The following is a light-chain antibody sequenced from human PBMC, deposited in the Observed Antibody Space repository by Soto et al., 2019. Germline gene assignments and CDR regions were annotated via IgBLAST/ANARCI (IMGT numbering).Light chain of an antibody. Sequence: EIVMTQSPATLSVSPGERVTISCRASQSVSSNLAWYQQKPGQAPRLLIYGASTRATGIPARFSGSGSGTEFTLTISSLQSEDFAVYYCQQHSNWPLTFGGGTKVEIK. CDR3: QQHSNWPLT. CDR2: GAS. V-gene: IGKV3-15*01. J-gene: IGKJ4*01. CDR1: QSVSSN.